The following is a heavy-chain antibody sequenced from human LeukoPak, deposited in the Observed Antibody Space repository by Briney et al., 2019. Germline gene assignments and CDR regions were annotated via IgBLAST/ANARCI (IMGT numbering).Heavy chain of an antibody. CDR2: ISGSGEST. CDR1: GFMFSSYA. J-gene: IGHJ3*01. D-gene: IGHD5-24*01. Sequence: GGSLRLSCAASGFMFSSYAMNWVRQAPGKGLEWVSTISGSGESTYYADSVKGRFTISRDNSKSTLSLQMNSLRVEDTAMYFCAKDIQLSTWGRGTMVTVSS. CDR3: AKDIQLST. V-gene: IGHV3-23*01.